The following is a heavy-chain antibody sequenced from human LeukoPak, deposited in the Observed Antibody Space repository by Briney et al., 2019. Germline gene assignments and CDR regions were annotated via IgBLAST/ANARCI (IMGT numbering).Heavy chain of an antibody. V-gene: IGHV3-30*18. J-gene: IGHJ5*02. CDR1: GFTSSSYG. CDR3: AKAPYVWGSYRYRNWFDP. CDR2: ISYDGSNK. D-gene: IGHD3-16*02. Sequence: GGSLRLSCAASGFTSSSYGMHWVRQAPGKGLEWVAVISYDGSNKYYADSVKGRFTISRDNSKNTLYLQMNSLRAEDTAVYYCAKAPYVWGSYRYRNWFDPWGQGTLVTVSS.